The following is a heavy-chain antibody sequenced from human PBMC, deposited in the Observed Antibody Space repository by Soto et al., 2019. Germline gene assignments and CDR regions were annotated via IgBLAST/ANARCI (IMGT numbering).Heavy chain of an antibody. CDR1: GYTFTGYY. CDR3: ARGIRGVNYYYYYMDV. CDR2: INPNSGGT. D-gene: IGHD3-10*01. J-gene: IGHJ6*03. Sequence: AASVKVSCKASGYTFTGYYMHWVRQAPGHGLEWMGWINPNSGGTNYAQKFQGWVTMTRDTSISTAYMELSRLRSDDTAVYYCARGIRGVNYYYYYMDVWGKGTTVTVSS. V-gene: IGHV1-2*04.